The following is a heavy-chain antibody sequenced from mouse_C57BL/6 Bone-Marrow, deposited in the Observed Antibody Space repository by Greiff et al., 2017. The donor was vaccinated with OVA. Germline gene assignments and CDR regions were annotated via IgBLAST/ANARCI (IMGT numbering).Heavy chain of an antibody. Sequence: VQLQQSGPVLVKPGASVKMSCKASGYTFTDYYMNWVKQSPGHSLEWIGVIFPYNGGTSYNQKFKGKATFTVDKSSSPAYMELNSLTSEDSAVYYGARLADQALYAIDYWGQGTSVTVSS. D-gene: IGHD3-2*02. CDR3: ARLADQALYAIDY. J-gene: IGHJ4*01. CDR1: GYTFTDYY. V-gene: IGHV1-19*01. CDR2: IFPYNGGT.